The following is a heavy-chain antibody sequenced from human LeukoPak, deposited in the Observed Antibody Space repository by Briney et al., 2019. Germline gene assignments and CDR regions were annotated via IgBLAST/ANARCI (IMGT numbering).Heavy chain of an antibody. J-gene: IGHJ3*02. CDR3: AGHLPYDAFDI. CDR2: IYYSGST. V-gene: IGHV4-59*08. CDR1: GGSISSYY. Sequence: SETLSLTCTVSGGSISSYYWSWIRQPPGKGLEWIGYIYYSGSTNYNPSLKSRVTISVDTSKNQFSLKLSSVTAADTAVYYYAGHLPYDAFDIWGQGTMVTVSS.